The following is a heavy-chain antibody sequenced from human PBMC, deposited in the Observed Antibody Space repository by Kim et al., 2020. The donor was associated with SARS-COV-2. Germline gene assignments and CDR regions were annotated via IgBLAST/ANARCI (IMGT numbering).Heavy chain of an antibody. V-gene: IGHV4-39*01. D-gene: IGHD6-19*01. CDR3: ARRGTSSGLGFDY. J-gene: IGHJ4*02. Sequence: SETLSLTCTVSGGSISSSSYYWGWIRQPPGKGLEWSGSIYYSGSTYYNPSLKSRVTISVDTSKNQFSLKLSSVTTADTAVYYCARRGTSSGLGFDYWGQG. CDR2: IYYSGST. CDR1: GGSISSSSYY.